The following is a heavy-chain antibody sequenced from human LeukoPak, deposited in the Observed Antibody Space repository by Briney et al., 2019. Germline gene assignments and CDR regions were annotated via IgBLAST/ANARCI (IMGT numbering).Heavy chain of an antibody. CDR1: GFTFDDYA. CDR2: ISWDGGST. V-gene: IGHV3-43D*03. D-gene: IGHD6-13*01. Sequence: PGGSLRLSCAASGFTFDDYAMHWVRQAPGKGLEWVSLISWDGGSTSYADSVKGRFTISRDNSKNSLYLQMNSLRAEDTALYYCEKEEGIAAAGSYYGMDVWGQGTTVAVSS. CDR3: EKEEGIAAAGSYYGMDV. J-gene: IGHJ6*02.